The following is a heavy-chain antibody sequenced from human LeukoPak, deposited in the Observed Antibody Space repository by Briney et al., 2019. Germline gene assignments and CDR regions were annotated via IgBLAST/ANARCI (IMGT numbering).Heavy chain of an antibody. CDR3: AKDRLRFSSRPTDP. V-gene: IGHV3-30*02. D-gene: IGHD3-3*01. J-gene: IGHJ5*02. CDR1: GFTFSSYG. Sequence: GGSLRLSCAASGFTFSSYGMHWVRQAPGKGLEWVAFIRYDGGNKYYADSVKGRFTISRDNSKNTLYLQMNSLRAEDTAVYYCAKDRLRFSSRPTDPWGQGTLVTVSS. CDR2: IRYDGGNK.